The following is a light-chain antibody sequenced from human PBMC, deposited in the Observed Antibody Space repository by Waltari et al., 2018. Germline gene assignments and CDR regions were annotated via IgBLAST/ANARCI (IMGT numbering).Light chain of an antibody. CDR2: DYS. V-gene: IGLV1-40*01. CDR3: QSYDNSLGAWV. CDR1: SSNIGAGYD. J-gene: IGLJ3*02. Sequence: QSVLTQPPSVSGAPGQSVTLSCTGSSSNIGAGYDVNWYQQFPGTAPKLLIFDYSRRPSGVPGRFSGSWSGASASLAITGLQTEDEADYYCQSYDNSLGAWVFGGGTTLTVL.